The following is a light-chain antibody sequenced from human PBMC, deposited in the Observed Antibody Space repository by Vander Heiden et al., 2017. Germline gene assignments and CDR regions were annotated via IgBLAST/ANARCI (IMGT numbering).Light chain of an antibody. Sequence: DIQMTPSPSSLSASVGDRVTITCRASQSIASYLNWYQQRPGKVPKLLIYVASSLQSGVPSRFSASGYGTDFTLTISSLQPEDFATYYCQQSYNTPRTFGPGTRVDIK. V-gene: IGKV1-39*01. J-gene: IGKJ3*01. CDR2: VAS. CDR3: QQSYNTPRT. CDR1: QSIASY.